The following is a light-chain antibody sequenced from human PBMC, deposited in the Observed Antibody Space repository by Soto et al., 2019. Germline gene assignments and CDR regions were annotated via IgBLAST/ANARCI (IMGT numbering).Light chain of an antibody. Sequence: DMQMTQSPSSLSASVGDRVTITCRASQSIGNYLNWYQQKPGKAPNLLIYAASNLRSGVPSRFGGSGSGTDFTLTISGLQPEDSATYYCQQNYNTPPWTFGQGTKVEIK. V-gene: IGKV1-39*01. CDR3: QQNYNTPPWT. CDR1: QSIGNY. J-gene: IGKJ1*01. CDR2: AAS.